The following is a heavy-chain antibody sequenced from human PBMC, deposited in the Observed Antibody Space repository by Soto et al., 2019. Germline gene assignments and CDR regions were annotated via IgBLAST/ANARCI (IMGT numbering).Heavy chain of an antibody. CDR3: VSTINGYFEY. J-gene: IGHJ4*02. V-gene: IGHV5-51*01. Sequence: GESLKISCKGSGHIFVTHWSGWVRQMPGKGLEWMVIIYPGDSETKYSPSFQGQVTTSADKSISTAYLQWSSLKASDTDLYYCVSTINGYFEYWGQGTLVTVSS. CDR2: IYPGDSET. CDR1: GHIFVTHW. D-gene: IGHD3-9*01.